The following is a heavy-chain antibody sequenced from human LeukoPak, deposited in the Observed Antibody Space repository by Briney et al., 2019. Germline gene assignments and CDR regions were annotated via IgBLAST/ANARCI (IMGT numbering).Heavy chain of an antibody. Sequence: GGSLRLSCAASGFTFSSYWMHWVRQVPGKGLVWVSRIYSGGRVRTYADSVEGRFTISRDNAKNTVYLQMNSLRAEDTAVYYCTRAGMVTGLDYWGRGTLVTVSS. CDR2: IYSGGRVR. J-gene: IGHJ4*02. CDR1: GFTFSSYW. CDR3: TRAGMVTGLDY. V-gene: IGHV3-74*01. D-gene: IGHD2-21*02.